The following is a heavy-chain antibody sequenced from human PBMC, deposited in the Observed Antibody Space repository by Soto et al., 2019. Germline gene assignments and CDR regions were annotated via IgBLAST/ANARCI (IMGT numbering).Heavy chain of an antibody. D-gene: IGHD3-22*01. CDR1: GGTINSGDYF. J-gene: IGHJ4*02. V-gene: IGHV4-30-4*02. CDR3: ASDGTLGSSGYSVDY. Sequence: SETLSLTCSVSGGTINSGDYFWSWIRQPPGKGLEWIGSIFYTGSTYYSPSLKSRASMSMDTSKNLFSLRAEDTAVYYCASDGTLGSSGYSVDYWGQGTLVTVSS. CDR2: IFYTGST.